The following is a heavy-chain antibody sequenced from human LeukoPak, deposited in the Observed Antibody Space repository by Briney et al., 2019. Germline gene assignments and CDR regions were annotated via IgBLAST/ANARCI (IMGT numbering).Heavy chain of an antibody. CDR2: INPNSGGT. CDR1: GYTFTDYY. J-gene: IGHJ5*02. V-gene: IGHV1-2*02. D-gene: IGHD1-26*01. Sequence: ASVKVSCKASGYTFTDYYLQWVRQAPGQGLEWMGWINPNSGGTNSAQKFQGRVTMTRDTSVSTAYMELSRLRSGDTAVYYCARDMFSGSYYWFDPWGQGTLVTVSS. CDR3: ARDMFSGSYYWFDP.